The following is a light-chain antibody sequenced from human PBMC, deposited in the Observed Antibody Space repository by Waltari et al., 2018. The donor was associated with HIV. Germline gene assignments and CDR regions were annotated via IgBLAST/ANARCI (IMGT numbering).Light chain of an antibody. J-gene: IGLJ2*01. Sequence: QAVVTQEPSLTVSPGGTVTHTCGSTTGAVTSGHYPYWFQQKPGQAPRTLIYDTSNKHSWTPARFSGSLLGGRAALTLSGAQPEDEAEYYCLLSYSGARPHVVFGGGTKLTVL. CDR3: LLSYSGARPHVV. CDR1: TGAVTSGHY. V-gene: IGLV7-46*01. CDR2: DTS.